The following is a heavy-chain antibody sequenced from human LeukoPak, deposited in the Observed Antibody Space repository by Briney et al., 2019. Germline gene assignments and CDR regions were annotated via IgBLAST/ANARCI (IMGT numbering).Heavy chain of an antibody. V-gene: IGHV4-59*01. CDR1: GGSISSYY. Sequence: SQTLSLTCTVSGGSISSYYWSWIRQPPGKGLEWIGYISYSGSTNYIPSLKSRVTISVDTSKNQFSLKLSSVTAADTAVYYCARSYGSGSYFDYWGQGTLVTVSS. D-gene: IGHD3-10*01. CDR3: ARSYGSGSYFDY. CDR2: ISYSGST. J-gene: IGHJ4*02.